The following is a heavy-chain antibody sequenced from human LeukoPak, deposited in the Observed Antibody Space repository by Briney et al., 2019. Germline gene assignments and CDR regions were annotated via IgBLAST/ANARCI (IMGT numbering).Heavy chain of an antibody. J-gene: IGHJ4*02. CDR3: ARAGKSSSWEKPYLGRYNFDY. Sequence: GASVKVSCKASGYTFTGYYMHWVRQAPGQGLEWMGWINPNSGGTNYAQKFQGRVTMTRDTSISTAYMELSRLRSDDTAVYYCARAGKSSSWEKPYLGRYNFDYWGQGTLVTVSS. CDR2: INPNSGGT. D-gene: IGHD6-13*01. CDR1: GYTFTGYY. V-gene: IGHV1-2*02.